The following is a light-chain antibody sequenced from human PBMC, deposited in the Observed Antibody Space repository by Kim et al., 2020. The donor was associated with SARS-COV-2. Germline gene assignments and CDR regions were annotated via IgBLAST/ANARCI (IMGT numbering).Light chain of an antibody. CDR1: QSVSSSY. J-gene: IGKJ4*01. CDR3: LQYVSSPRT. V-gene: IGKV3-20*01. Sequence: SPGERATLSFRASQSVSSSYFAWYQQKPGQAPRLLIYGASSRATGIPDRFSGSGSGTDFTLTITRLEPEDFAVYYCLQYVSSPRTFGGGTKVDIK. CDR2: GAS.